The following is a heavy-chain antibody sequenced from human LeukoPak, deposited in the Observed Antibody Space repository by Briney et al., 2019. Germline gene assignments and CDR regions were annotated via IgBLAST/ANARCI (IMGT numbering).Heavy chain of an antibody. J-gene: IGHJ4*02. D-gene: IGHD3-3*01. Sequence: SETLSLTCTVSGGSTSSYYWSWIRQPPGKGLEWIGYIYYSGSTNYNPSLKSRVTISVDTSKNQFSLKLSSVTAADTAVYYCASRTIDGYYFDYWGQGTLVTVSS. CDR3: ASRTIDGYYFDY. V-gene: IGHV4-59*08. CDR2: IYYSGST. CDR1: GGSTSSYY.